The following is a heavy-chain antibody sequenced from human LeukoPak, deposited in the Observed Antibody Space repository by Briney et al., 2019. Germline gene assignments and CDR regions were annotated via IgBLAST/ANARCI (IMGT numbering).Heavy chain of an antibody. CDR3: ASRSSGWYEGYFDY. CDR1: GGSFSGYY. Sequence: PSETLSLTCAVYGGSFSGYYWSWISQPPGKGLEWIGEINHSGSTNYNPSLKSRVTISVDTSKNQFSLKLSSVTAADTAVYYCASRSSGWYEGYFDYWGQGTLVTVSS. V-gene: IGHV4-34*01. D-gene: IGHD6-19*01. J-gene: IGHJ4*02. CDR2: INHSGST.